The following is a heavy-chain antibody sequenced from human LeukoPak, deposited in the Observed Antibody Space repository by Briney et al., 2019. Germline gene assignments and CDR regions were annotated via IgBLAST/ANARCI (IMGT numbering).Heavy chain of an antibody. D-gene: IGHD6-13*01. CDR3: AKDIRVAAAARDYYGMDV. Sequence: PGGSLRLSCAASGFTFSSYSMNWVRQAPGKGLEWVSSISSSSSYIYYADSVKGRFTISRDNAKNSLYLQMNSLRAEDTALYYCAKDIRVAAAARDYYGMDVWGQGTTVTVSS. CDR1: GFTFSSYS. J-gene: IGHJ6*02. V-gene: IGHV3-21*04. CDR2: ISSSSSYI.